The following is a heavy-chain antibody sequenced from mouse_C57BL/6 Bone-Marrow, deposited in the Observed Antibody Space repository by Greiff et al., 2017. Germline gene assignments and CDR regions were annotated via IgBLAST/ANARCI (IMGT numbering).Heavy chain of an antibody. J-gene: IGHJ4*01. CDR1: GYAFTNYL. CDR3: ARWSTVVATRAMDY. CDR2: INPGSGGT. V-gene: IGHV1-54*01. Sequence: VQLQQSGAELVRPGTSVKVSCKASGYAFTNYLIEWVKQRPGQGLEWIGVINPGSGGTNYNEKFKGKATLTADKSSSTAYMQLSSLTSEDSAVYFCARWSTVVATRAMDYWGQGTSVTVSS. D-gene: IGHD1-1*01.